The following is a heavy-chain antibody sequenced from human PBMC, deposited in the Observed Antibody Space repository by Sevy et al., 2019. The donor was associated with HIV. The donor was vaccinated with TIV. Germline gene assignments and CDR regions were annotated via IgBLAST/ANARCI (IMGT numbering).Heavy chain of an antibody. CDR2: ISWNGGST. CDR1: GFTFDDYT. J-gene: IGHJ5*02. CDR3: AKGLMYYYDSSGPYNWFDP. D-gene: IGHD3-22*01. V-gene: IGHV3-43*01. Sequence: GGSLRLSCAASGFTFDDYTMHWVRQAPGKGLEWVSLISWNGGSTYYADSVKGGFTISRDKSKNSLYLQMNSLRTEDTALYYCAKGLMYYYDSSGPYNWFDPWGQGTLVTVSS.